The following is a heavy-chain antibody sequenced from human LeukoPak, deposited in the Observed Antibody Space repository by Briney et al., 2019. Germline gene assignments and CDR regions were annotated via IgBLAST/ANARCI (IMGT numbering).Heavy chain of an antibody. CDR1: GYTFSTYY. J-gene: IGHJ4*02. Sequence: ASVKVSCKASGYTFSTYYTHWVRQAPGQGLEWMGIINPSDYSTTSAQKFQGRVTMTKDTSTSTVYMDLSSLRSEDTAVCYCAYESSGPFTNWGQGTLVTVSS. CDR2: INPSDYST. D-gene: IGHD6-19*01. CDR3: AYESSGPFTN. V-gene: IGHV1-46*01.